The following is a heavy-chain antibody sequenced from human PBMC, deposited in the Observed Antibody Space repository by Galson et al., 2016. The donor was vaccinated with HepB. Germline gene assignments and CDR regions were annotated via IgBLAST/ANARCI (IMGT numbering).Heavy chain of an antibody. Sequence: SVKVSCKASGDSFSNYAISWVRQAPGQGLEWMGGIIPIFGTTNHAQKLQGRVTVAADESTNTAYMELSSLRSEDTAVYYCAVGYCRGGSCYGSDRVYYYGRDVWGQGTTVTVSS. CDR2: IIPIFGTT. D-gene: IGHD2-15*01. CDR1: GDSFSNYA. V-gene: IGHV1-69*13. CDR3: AVGYCRGGSCYGSDRVYYYGRDV. J-gene: IGHJ6*02.